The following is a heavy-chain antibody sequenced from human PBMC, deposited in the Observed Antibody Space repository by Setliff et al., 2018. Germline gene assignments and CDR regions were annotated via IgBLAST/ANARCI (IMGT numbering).Heavy chain of an antibody. CDR2: VTIYNGNT. J-gene: IGHJ4*02. D-gene: IGHD3-10*01. CDR1: GYTFSNYG. Sequence: GASVKVSCKASGYTFSNYGVTWVRQAPGQGLEWMGWVTIYNGNTKYAQNLQSRLTLTTDISTSTAYMELGSLTTDDTAVYYCARVESMVRGKNILRHFDCWGQGIQVTVSS. V-gene: IGHV1-18*01. CDR3: ARVESMVRGKNILRHFDC.